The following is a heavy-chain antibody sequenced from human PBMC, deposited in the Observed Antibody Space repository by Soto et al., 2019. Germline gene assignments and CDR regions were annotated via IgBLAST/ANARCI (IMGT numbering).Heavy chain of an antibody. CDR1: GFTFSDYA. Sequence: EVQLLESGGGLVQPRGSLGLSCAASGFTFSDYAMSWVRQAPGKGLEWLSLISGTGVPTLYAGSVKGRFSVSRDNSKSTLLLEMNDLRVDDTAKYYCAKSFCSSSSCFFLWVDPWGPGTLVTVSS. V-gene: IGHV3-23*01. J-gene: IGHJ5*02. D-gene: IGHD2-2*01. CDR3: AKSFCSSSSCFFLWVDP. CDR2: ISGTGVPT.